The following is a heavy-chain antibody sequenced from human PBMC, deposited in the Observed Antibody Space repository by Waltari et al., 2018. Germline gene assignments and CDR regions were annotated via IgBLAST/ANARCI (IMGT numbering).Heavy chain of an antibody. CDR1: GYSISSGYY. J-gene: IGHJ4*02. D-gene: IGHD5-12*01. Sequence: QVQLQASGPGLVTPSETLSLTCAVSGYSISSGYYWGWIRQPPGKGLEWIGSIYHSGSTYYNPSLKSRVTISVDTSKNQFSLKLSAVTAADTAGYYCAGRVNIVATTFDYWGQGTLVTVSS. CDR2: IYHSGST. V-gene: IGHV4-38-2*01. CDR3: AGRVNIVATTFDY.